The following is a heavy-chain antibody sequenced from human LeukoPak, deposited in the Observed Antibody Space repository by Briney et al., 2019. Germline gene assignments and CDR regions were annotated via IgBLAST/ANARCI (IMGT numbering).Heavy chain of an antibody. CDR3: ARDPMVRGVFDY. CDR2: ISSSGSTI. D-gene: IGHD3-10*01. J-gene: IGHJ4*02. CDR1: GFTFDDYG. V-gene: IGHV3-48*01. Sequence: GGSLRLSCAASGFTFDDYGMSWVRQAPGKGLEWVSYISSSGSTIYYADSVKGRFTISRDNAKNSLYLQMNSLRAEDTAVYYCARDPMVRGVFDYWGQGTLVTVSS.